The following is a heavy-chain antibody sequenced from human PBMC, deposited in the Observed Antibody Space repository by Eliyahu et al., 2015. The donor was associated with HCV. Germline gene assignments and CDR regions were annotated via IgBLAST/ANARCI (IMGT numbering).Heavy chain of an antibody. D-gene: IGHD4-17*01. CDR3: AKDFTTSVTAFDY. CDR1: GFIFSSYG. V-gene: IGHV3-23*01. J-gene: IGHJ4*02. CDR2: ISAGGST. Sequence: EVQLLESGGGLVQPGGSLRLSCAASGFIFSSYGMNWVRLAPGKGLEWVSAISAGGSTYYADSVKGRFTISRDNSKNTLFVQMNSLRAEDTALYYCAKDFTTSVTAFDYWGQGTLVTVSS.